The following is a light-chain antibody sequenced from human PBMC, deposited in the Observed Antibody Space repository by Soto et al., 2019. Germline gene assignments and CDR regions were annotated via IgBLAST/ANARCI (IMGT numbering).Light chain of an antibody. CDR2: DTS. CDR3: LLSFSGTHVV. V-gene: IGLV7-46*01. Sequence: QAVVTQAPSLTVSPGGTVTLTCGSSTGAVTSGHYPYWFQQKSGQAPRALIYDTSNKHSWTPARFSGSLLGGKAALTLSGAQPEDEAEYYCLLSFSGTHVVFGGGTKVTVL. J-gene: IGLJ2*01. CDR1: TGAVTSGHY.